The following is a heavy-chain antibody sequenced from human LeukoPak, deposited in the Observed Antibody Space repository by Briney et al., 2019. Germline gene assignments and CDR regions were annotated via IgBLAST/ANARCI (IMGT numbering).Heavy chain of an antibody. CDR1: GFTFSGYG. CDR3: ARGRGGSYGGNSGHF. D-gene: IGHD4-23*01. Sequence: GGSLRLSCAASGFTFSGYGMHWVRQAPGKGLEWVAVIWYDGSNKYYADSVKGRFTISRDNSENTLYLQMNSLRAEDTAVYYCARGRGGSYGGNSGHFWGQGTLVTVSS. CDR2: IWYDGSNK. V-gene: IGHV3-33*01. J-gene: IGHJ4*02.